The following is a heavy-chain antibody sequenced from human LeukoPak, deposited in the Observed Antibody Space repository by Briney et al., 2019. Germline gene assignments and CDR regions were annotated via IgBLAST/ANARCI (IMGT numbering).Heavy chain of an antibody. CDR1: GESLSGNY. V-gene: IGHV4-34*01. J-gene: IGHJ4*02. Sequence: PSETLSLTCAVYGESLSGNYWSWIRQPPGKGLEWIGEINDSGSTNYNPSLKSRVTMTVDASNKQFSLRLSSVTAVDTAVYYCARQKTGEDPDLGYCSGDGCYSFHYWGPGTLVTVSS. D-gene: IGHD2-15*01. CDR3: ARQKTGEDPDLGYCSGDGCYSFHY. CDR2: INDSGST.